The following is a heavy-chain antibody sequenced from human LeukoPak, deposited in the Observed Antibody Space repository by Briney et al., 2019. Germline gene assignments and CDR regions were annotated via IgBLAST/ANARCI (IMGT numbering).Heavy chain of an antibody. Sequence: ASVKVSCKASGYTFTSYGISWVRQAPGQGLEWMGWISAYNGNTNYAQKLQGRATMTTDTSTSTAYMELRSLRSDDTAVYYCAQSYYYDSSGYYGGLDYWGRGTLVTVSS. CDR1: GYTFTSYG. D-gene: IGHD3-22*01. V-gene: IGHV1-18*01. CDR3: AQSYYYDSSGYYGGLDY. J-gene: IGHJ4*02. CDR2: ISAYNGNT.